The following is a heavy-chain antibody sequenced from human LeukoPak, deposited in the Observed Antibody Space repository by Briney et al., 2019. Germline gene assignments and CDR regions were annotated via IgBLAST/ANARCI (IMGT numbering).Heavy chain of an antibody. Sequence: GGSLRLSCGASGFTVNSNYMAWVRQAPGKGLEWVAFIYGGGSTHYSESVRGRFTISRHNSNNTLYLQMGSLRPEDTGVYYCARDLRSCSGGECYEYKWFDPWGQGTLDPVSS. CDR3: ARDLRSCSGGECYEYKWFDP. J-gene: IGHJ5*02. CDR1: GFTVNSNY. CDR2: IYGGGST. V-gene: IGHV3-53*04. D-gene: IGHD2-21*01.